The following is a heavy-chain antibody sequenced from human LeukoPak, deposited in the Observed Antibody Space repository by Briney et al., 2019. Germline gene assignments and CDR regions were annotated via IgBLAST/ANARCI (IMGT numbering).Heavy chain of an antibody. CDR2: INPNSGGT. CDR3: ARAVIVVVPAAIPHFDP. Sequence: ASVKVSCKASGYTFTGYYTHWVRQAPGQGLEWMGWINPNSGGTNYVQKFQGRVTMTRDTSISTAYMELSRLRSDDTAVYYGARAVIVVVPAAIPHFDPWGQGTLVTVSS. J-gene: IGHJ5*02. V-gene: IGHV1-2*02. D-gene: IGHD2-2*01. CDR1: GYTFTGYY.